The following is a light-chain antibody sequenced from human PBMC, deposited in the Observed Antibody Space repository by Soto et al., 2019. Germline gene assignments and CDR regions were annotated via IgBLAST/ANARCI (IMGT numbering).Light chain of an antibody. Sequence: DIPITHLPSPLSASVKPRVTNTCRASQSISSWLAWYQQKPGKAPKLLIYDASSLESGVPSRFSGSGSGTEFTLTISSLQPDDFATYYCQQYNSYSWTFGQGTKVDIK. CDR1: QSISSW. J-gene: IGKJ1*01. V-gene: IGKV1-5*01. CDR2: DAS. CDR3: QQYNSYSWT.